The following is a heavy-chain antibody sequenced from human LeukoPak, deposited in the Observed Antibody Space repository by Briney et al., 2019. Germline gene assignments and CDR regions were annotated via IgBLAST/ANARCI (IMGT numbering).Heavy chain of an antibody. CDR1: GFTFSDYW. CDR2: IERDGSTT. J-gene: IGHJ5*02. D-gene: IGHD6-13*01. V-gene: IGHV3-74*01. CDR3: ARDQGAAAGSVEADWPADP. Sequence: PGGSLRLSCEGSGFTFSDYWMHWVRQAPGKGLVWVSRIERDGSTTYYADSVKGRFTISRDTAKNTLYLQMNSLRAEDTAVYYCARDQGAAAGSVEADWPADPWGQGTLVTVSS.